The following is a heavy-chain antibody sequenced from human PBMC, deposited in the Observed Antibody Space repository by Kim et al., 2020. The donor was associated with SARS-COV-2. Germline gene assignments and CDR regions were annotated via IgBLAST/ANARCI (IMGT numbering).Heavy chain of an antibody. CDR2: ISGSGGST. CDR1: GFTFSSYA. D-gene: IGHD3-22*01. J-gene: IGHJ4*02. CDR3: AKESITMIVVVISPYFDY. V-gene: IGHV3-23*01. Sequence: GGSLRLSCAASGFTFSSYAMSWVRQAPGKGLEWVSAISGSGGSTYYADSVKGRFTISRDNSKNTLYLQMNSLRAEDTAVYYCAKESITMIVVVISPYFDYWVQGTLVTVSS.